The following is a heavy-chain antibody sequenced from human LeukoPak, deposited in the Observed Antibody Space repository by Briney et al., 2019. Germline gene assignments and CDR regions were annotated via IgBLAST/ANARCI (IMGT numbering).Heavy chain of an antibody. CDR3: AKDGSSSWYGGGYYFDY. CDR1: GFTFSSYA. CDR2: ISGSGGST. Sequence: PGGSLRLSCAASGFTFSSYAMSWVRQAPGKGLEWVSAISGSGGSTYYADSVKGRFTISRDNSKNTLYLQMNSLRAEGTAVYYCAKDGSSSWYGGGYYFDYWGQGTLVTVSS. V-gene: IGHV3-23*01. D-gene: IGHD6-13*01. J-gene: IGHJ4*02.